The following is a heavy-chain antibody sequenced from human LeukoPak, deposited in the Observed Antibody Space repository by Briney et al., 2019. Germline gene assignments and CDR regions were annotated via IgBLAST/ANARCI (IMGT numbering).Heavy chain of an antibody. CDR1: GGSISSYY. V-gene: IGHV4-59*01. CDR3: ARQQQLRYGGAFDI. D-gene: IGHD6-13*01. Sequence: SETPSLTCTVSGGSISSYYWSWIRHPPGKGLEWIGYIYYSGSTNYNPSLKSRVTISVDTSKNQFSLKLSSVTAADTAVYYCARQQQLRYGGAFDIWGQGTMVTVSS. CDR2: IYYSGST. J-gene: IGHJ3*02.